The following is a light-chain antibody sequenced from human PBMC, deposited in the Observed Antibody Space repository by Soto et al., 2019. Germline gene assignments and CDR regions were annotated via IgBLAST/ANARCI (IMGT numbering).Light chain of an antibody. CDR1: SSDVGGYNY. Sequence: QSVLTQPASVYGSPGQSITISCTGTSSDVGGYNYVSWYQHHPGKAPKLIIFDVSNRPSGISNRFSGSKSGNTASLTISGLQAEDEADYYCISYTSSSPYVFGTGPKVTVL. V-gene: IGLV2-14*03. CDR2: DVS. J-gene: IGLJ1*01. CDR3: ISYTSSSPYV.